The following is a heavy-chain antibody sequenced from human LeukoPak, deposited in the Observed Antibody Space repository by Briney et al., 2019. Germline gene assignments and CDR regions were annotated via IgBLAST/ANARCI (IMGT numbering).Heavy chain of an antibody. CDR1: GYTVTGYY. Sequence: ASVKVSFKASGYTVTGYYMHWVRQAPGQGLEWMGWINPNSGGTNYAQKFQGRVPITRYTAISKAYMELSGLRSDATAVYYCARDQTHYGSGSLPDYWGQGTLVTVSS. CDR3: ARDQTHYGSGSLPDY. J-gene: IGHJ4*02. CDR2: INPNSGGT. V-gene: IGHV1-2*02. D-gene: IGHD3-10*01.